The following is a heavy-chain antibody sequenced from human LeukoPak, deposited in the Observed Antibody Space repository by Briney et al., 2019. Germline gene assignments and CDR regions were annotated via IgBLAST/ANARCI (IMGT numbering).Heavy chain of an antibody. J-gene: IGHJ4*02. CDR3: ARQLEWLRTFDY. D-gene: IGHD3-3*01. CDR2: IYYSGST. Sequence: SETLSLTCTVPGGSISSSSYYWGWIRQPPGKGLEWIGSIYYSGSTYYNPSLKSRVTISVDTSKNQFSLKLSSVTAADTAVYYCARQLEWLRTFDYWGQGTLVTVSS. V-gene: IGHV4-39*01. CDR1: GGSISSSSYY.